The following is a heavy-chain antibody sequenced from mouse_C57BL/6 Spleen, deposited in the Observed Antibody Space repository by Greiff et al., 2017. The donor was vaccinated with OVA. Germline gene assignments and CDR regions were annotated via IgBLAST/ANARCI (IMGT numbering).Heavy chain of an antibody. D-gene: IGHD2-3*01. CDR2: IYPSDSET. J-gene: IGHJ4*01. CDR3: ARGDDGYYPYAMDY. CDR1: GYTFTSYW. Sequence: QVQLQQSGAELVRPGSSVKLSCKASGYTFTSYWMDWVKQRPGQGLEWIGNIYPSDSETHYNQKFKDKATLTVDKSSSTAYMQLSSLTSEDSAVYYCARGDDGYYPYAMDYWGQGTSVTVSS. V-gene: IGHV1-61*01.